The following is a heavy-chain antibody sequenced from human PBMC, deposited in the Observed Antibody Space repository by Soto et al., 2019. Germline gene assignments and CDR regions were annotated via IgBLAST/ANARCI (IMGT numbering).Heavy chain of an antibody. Sequence: EASVKVSCKASGYTFTSYAMHWVRQAPGQRLEWMGWINAGNGNTKYSQKFQGRVTITRDTSASTAYMELSSLRSEDTAVYYCARGPGMRYSSSWSASIYFDYWGQGTLVTVSS. CDR1: GYTFTSYA. D-gene: IGHD6-13*01. CDR2: INAGNGNT. CDR3: ARGPGMRYSSSWSASIYFDY. V-gene: IGHV1-3*01. J-gene: IGHJ4*02.